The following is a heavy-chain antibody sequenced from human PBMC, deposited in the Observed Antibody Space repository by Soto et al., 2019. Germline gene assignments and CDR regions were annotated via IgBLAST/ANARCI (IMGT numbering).Heavy chain of an antibody. D-gene: IGHD3-22*01. Sequence: ASVKVSCKASGYTFTSYGISWVRQAPGQGLEWMGWISTYNGNTNYAQKLRGRVTMTTDTSTSTAYMELRSLRSDDTAVYYCARGATYYYDSSGYYFDHWGQGTLVTVSS. CDR2: ISTYNGNT. V-gene: IGHV1-18*01. J-gene: IGHJ4*02. CDR1: GYTFTSYG. CDR3: ARGATYYYDSSGYYFDH.